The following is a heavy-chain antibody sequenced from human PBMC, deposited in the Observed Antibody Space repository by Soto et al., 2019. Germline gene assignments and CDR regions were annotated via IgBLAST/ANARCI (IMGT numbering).Heavy chain of an antibody. V-gene: IGHV3-21*01. CDR3: ARDKAVGGYDYFSEDYYGMDV. CDR1: GFTFSSYS. CDR2: ISSSSSYI. D-gene: IGHD5-12*01. Sequence: GGSLRLSCAASGFTFSSYSMNWVRQAPGKGLEWVSSISSSSSYIYYADSVKGRFTISRDNAKNSLYLQMNSLRAEDTAVYYCARDKAVGGYDYFSEDYYGMDVWGQGTTVTVSS. J-gene: IGHJ6*02.